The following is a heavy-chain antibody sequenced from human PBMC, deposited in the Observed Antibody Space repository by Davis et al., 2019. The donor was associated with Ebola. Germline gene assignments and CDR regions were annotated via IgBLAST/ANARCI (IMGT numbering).Heavy chain of an antibody. D-gene: IGHD6-19*01. J-gene: IGHJ6*02. Sequence: ASVKVSCKASGYTFTGYYMHWVRQAPGQGLEWMGWINPNSGGTNYAQKFQGRVTVTRDTSISTAYMELSRLRSEDTAVYYCARGSGWWGYYYYGMDVWGQGTTVTVSS. CDR1: GYTFTGYY. V-gene: IGHV1-2*02. CDR3: ARGSGWWGYYYYGMDV. CDR2: INPNSGGT.